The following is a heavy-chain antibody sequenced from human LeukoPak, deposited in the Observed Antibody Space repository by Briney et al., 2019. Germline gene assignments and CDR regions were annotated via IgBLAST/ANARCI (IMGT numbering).Heavy chain of an antibody. CDR3: AGEVGGSWFDP. J-gene: IGHJ5*02. V-gene: IGHV4-61*02. Sequence: SQTLSLTCTVSGGSISSGSHYWSWIRQPAGKGLEWIGRIYSSGNTNYNPSLKSRVTISLDTSKYQFSLNLSSVTAADTAVYYCAGEVGGSWFDPWGLGTLVTVSS. CDR1: GGSISSGSHY. D-gene: IGHD1-26*01. CDR2: IYSSGNT.